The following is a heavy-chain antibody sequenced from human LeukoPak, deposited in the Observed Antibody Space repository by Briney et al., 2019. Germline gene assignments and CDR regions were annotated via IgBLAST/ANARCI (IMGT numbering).Heavy chain of an antibody. D-gene: IGHD4-17*01. CDR3: ARDPYNGYYGDDYYYYMDV. CDR1: GFTFSSYW. J-gene: IGHJ6*03. Sequence: GGSLRLSCAASGFTFSSYWMSWVRQAPGKGLEWVANIKQDGSEKYYVDSVKGRFTISRDNAKNSLYLQMNSLRAEDTAVYYCARDPYNGYYGDDYYYYMDVWGKGTTVTISS. V-gene: IGHV3-7*01. CDR2: IKQDGSEK.